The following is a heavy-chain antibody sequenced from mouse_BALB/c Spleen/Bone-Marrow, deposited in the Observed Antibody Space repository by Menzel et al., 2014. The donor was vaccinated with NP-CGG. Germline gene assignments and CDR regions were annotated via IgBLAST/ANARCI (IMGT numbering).Heavy chain of an antibody. CDR1: GFDFSTXW. CDR2: INPDRSTI. J-gene: IGHJ3*01. D-gene: IGHD1-2*01. Sequence: EVMLVESGGGLVQPGGSLKLSCAASGFDFSTXWXSWVXQAPXXGXEWIXXINPDRSTINYRPSLKDKFNISRDNAKNTLYLLLSKVRSEDTALYYCARLHYYGYGAYWGQGTLVTVS. V-gene: IGHV4-1*02. CDR3: ARLHYYGYGAY.